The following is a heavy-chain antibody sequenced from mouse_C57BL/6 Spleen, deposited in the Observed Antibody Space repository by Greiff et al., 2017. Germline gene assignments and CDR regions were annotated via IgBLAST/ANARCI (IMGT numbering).Heavy chain of an antibody. CDR3: TRGYWDVNYFDY. CDR1: GFTFSSYA. Sequence: EVQLVESGEGLVKPGGSLKLSCAASGFTFSSYAMSWVRQTPEKRLEWVAYISSGGDYIYYADTMNGRFTISKDNARNTLYLQMSSLKSEDTAMYYCTRGYWDVNYFDYWGQGTTLTVSS. CDR2: ISSGGDYI. J-gene: IGHJ2*01. D-gene: IGHD4-1*01. V-gene: IGHV5-9-1*02.